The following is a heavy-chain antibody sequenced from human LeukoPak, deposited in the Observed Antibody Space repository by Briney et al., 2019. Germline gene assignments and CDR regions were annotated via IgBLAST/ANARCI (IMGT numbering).Heavy chain of an antibody. CDR3: ARVDQSCYDTRGWFDP. Sequence: PSETLSLTCAASGVPISTYYWNWIRQPPGKGLEWVGGIYYSGSTNDNPSFKSRGTISADMSKNPFSLKLSSVTAADTAVYYCARVDQSCYDTRGWFDPWGQGTLVTVSS. J-gene: IGHJ5*02. CDR2: IYYSGST. CDR1: GVPISTYY. D-gene: IGHD5-12*01. V-gene: IGHV4-59*01.